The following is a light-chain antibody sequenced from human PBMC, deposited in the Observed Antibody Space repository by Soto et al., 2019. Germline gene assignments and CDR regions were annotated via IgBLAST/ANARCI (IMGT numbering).Light chain of an antibody. CDR1: QSVSSN. Sequence: EIVMTQSPATLSVSPGERATLSCRASQSVSSNLAWYQQKPGQAPRLLIYGASTRATGIQARFSGSGSGTEFTLTISSLQSEDFAVYYCQQYNNWLWTFGQGTKVDIK. J-gene: IGKJ1*01. V-gene: IGKV3-15*01. CDR3: QQYNNWLWT. CDR2: GAS.